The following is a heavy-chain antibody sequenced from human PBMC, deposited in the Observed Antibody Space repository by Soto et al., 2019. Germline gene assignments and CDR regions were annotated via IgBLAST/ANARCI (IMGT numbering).Heavy chain of an antibody. CDR2: IYYSGST. CDR3: ARTEDDYYGSGSYPFDY. V-gene: IGHV4-31*03. D-gene: IGHD3-10*01. CDR1: GGSISSGGYY. Sequence: QVQLQESGPGLVKPSQTLSLTCTVSGGSISSGGYYWSWIRQHPGKGLEWIGYIYYSGSTYYNPSLKSRVTISVDTYKNQFSLKLSSVTAADTAVYYCARTEDDYYGSGSYPFDYWGQGTLVTVSS. J-gene: IGHJ4*02.